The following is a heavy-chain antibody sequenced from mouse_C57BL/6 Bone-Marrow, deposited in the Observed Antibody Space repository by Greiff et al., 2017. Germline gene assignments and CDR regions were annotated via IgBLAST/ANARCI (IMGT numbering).Heavy chain of an antibody. CDR3: APIYSNGFYWYFDV. V-gene: IGHV1-64*01. J-gene: IGHJ1*03. D-gene: IGHD2-5*01. CDR2: IHPNSGST. CDR1: GYTFTSYW. Sequence: QVQLQQPGAELVKPGASVKLSCKASGYTFTSYWMHWVKQRPGQGLEWIGMIHPNSGSTNYNEKFKSKATLTVDKSSSTAYMQFSSLKSEDSAVYYCAPIYSNGFYWYFDVWGTGTTVTVSS.